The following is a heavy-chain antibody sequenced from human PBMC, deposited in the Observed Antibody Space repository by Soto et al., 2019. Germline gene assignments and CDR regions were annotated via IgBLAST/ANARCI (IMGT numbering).Heavy chain of an antibody. D-gene: IGHD6-13*01. CDR1: GFTFSSYS. Sequence: PGGSLRLSCAASGFTFSSYSMNWVRQAPGKGLEWVSYISSSSSTIYYADSVKGRFTISRDNAKNSLHLQMNSLRDEDTAVYYCAREAAAGTLNWFDPWGQGTLVTVSS. CDR2: ISSSSSTI. J-gene: IGHJ5*02. CDR3: AREAAAGTLNWFDP. V-gene: IGHV3-48*02.